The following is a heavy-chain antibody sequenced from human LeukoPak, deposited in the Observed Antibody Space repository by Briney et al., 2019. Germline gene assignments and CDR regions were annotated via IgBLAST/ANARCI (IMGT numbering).Heavy chain of an antibody. CDR2: IKQDGSET. Sequence: GGSLRLSCAASGFTFSNYWINWVRQAPGKGLEWVANIKQDGSETYCVDSVKGRFTISRDNAKNSLYLQMNSLRAEDTAVYYCARQGSYGDLAGYFQDWGQGTLVTVSS. CDR3: ARQGSYGDLAGYFQD. CDR1: GFTFSNYW. J-gene: IGHJ1*01. D-gene: IGHD3-10*01. V-gene: IGHV3-7*01.